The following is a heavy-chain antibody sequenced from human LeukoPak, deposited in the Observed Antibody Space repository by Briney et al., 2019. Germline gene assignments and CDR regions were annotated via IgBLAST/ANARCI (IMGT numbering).Heavy chain of an antibody. CDR2: INPSGGST. Sequence: ASVKVSRKASGYTFTSDYMHWVRQAPGQGLEWMGIINPSGGSTSYAQKFQGRVTMTRDTSTSTVYMELSSLRSEDTAVYYCARDGLGGDGYPLYWGQGTLVTVSS. CDR1: GYTFTSDY. CDR3: ARDGLGGDGYPLY. J-gene: IGHJ4*02. D-gene: IGHD5-24*01. V-gene: IGHV1-46*01.